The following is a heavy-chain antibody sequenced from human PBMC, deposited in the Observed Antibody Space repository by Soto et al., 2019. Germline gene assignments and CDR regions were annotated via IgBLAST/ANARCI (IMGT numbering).Heavy chain of an antibody. D-gene: IGHD1-26*01. V-gene: IGHV4-59*01. CDR1: GGSISTYY. J-gene: IGHJ3*02. Sequence: QVQLQESGPGLVKPSETLSLTCTVSGGSISTYYWTWIRQPPGKGLECMGYIHYSGSANYKPSLKSRVXXSXDXXKNQFSLKVTSVTAADTAVFYCARGAWGDAGAFDIWGRGTMVTVSS. CDR3: ARGAWGDAGAFDI. CDR2: IHYSGSA.